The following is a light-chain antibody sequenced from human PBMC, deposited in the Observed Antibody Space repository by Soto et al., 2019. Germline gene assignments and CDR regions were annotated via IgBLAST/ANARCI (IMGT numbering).Light chain of an antibody. CDR1: EGLVYTDGDTY. J-gene: IGKJ1*01. CDR2: KVS. Sequence: DVVMTQSPLSLTVTLGQPASISCRSSEGLVYTDGDTYLTWFHQRPGQSPRRLVYKVSRRDSGVPDRFSGSGSGTDFTLKISRVEAEDVGVYYCLQGTRWPWTFGQGTKVEIK. V-gene: IGKV2-30*01. CDR3: LQGTRWPWT.